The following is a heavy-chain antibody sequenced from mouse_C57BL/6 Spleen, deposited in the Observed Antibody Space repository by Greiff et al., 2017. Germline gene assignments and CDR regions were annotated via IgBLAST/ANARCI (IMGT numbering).Heavy chain of an antibody. CDR2: ISSGGSYT. D-gene: IGHD1-1*02. CDR3: ALGGSYYFDY. Sequence: DVQLVESGGDLVKPGGSLKLSCAASGFTFSSYGMSWVRQTPDKRLEWVATISSGGSYTYYPDSVKGRFTISRDNAKNTLYLQMSSLKSEDTAMYYCALGGSYYFDYWGQGTTLTVSS. V-gene: IGHV5-6*01. J-gene: IGHJ2*01. CDR1: GFTFSSYG.